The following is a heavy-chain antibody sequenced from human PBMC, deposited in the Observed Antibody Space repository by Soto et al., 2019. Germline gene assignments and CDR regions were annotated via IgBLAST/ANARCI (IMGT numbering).Heavy chain of an antibody. D-gene: IGHD6-19*01. Sequence: PGGSLRLSCAASGFTFSDYAMSWVRQAPGKGLEWVSAISASGGTTYYADSVRGRFTISRDNSKNTLYLQMNSLRAEDTVVYYCAKDRKSGSGWYWGYWGQGTLVTVSS. J-gene: IGHJ4*02. V-gene: IGHV3-23*01. CDR1: GFTFSDYA. CDR3: AKDRKSGSGWYWGY. CDR2: ISASGGTT.